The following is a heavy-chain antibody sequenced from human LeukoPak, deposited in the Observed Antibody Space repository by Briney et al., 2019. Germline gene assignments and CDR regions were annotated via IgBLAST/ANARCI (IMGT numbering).Heavy chain of an antibody. J-gene: IGHJ4*02. CDR3: ARDYFGSGIFDY. D-gene: IGHD3-10*01. CDR2: ISSSGSTI. V-gene: IGHV3-48*03. CDR1: GFTFSSYE. Sequence: GGSLRLSCAASGFTFSSYEMNWVRQAPGKGLEWVSYISSSGSTIYYADSVKGRFTISRDNAKNSLYLQMNSLRAEDTAVYYCARDYFGSGIFDYGAQGTLGTVSS.